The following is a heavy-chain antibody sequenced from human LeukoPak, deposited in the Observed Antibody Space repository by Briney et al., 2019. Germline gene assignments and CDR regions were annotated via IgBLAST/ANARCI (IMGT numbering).Heavy chain of an antibody. V-gene: IGHV1-46*01. D-gene: IGHD3-10*01. Sequence: EASVKVSCKTSGYTFTTYYMHWVQQAPGQGLEWMGIINPNSGSTSYAQTRVTTTRDTSTSTFYMELSSLKSEDTAVYYCARASNYGSGNYHLDYWGQGTLVTVSS. CDR1: GYTFTTYY. J-gene: IGHJ4*02. CDR3: ARASNYGSGNYHLDY. CDR2: INPNSGST.